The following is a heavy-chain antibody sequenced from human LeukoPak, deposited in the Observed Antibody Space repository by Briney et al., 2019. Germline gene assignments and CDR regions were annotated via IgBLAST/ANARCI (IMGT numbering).Heavy chain of an antibody. D-gene: IGHD3-3*01. CDR3: ARDYDFWSGYP. J-gene: IGHJ5*02. CDR1: GGSISSYY. CDR2: IYHSGST. Sequence: SETLSLTCTVSGGSISSYYWSWIRQPPGKGLEWIGYIYHSGSTYYNPSLKSRVTISVDRSKNQFSLKLSSVTAADTAVYYCARDYDFWSGYPWGQGTLVTVSS. V-gene: IGHV4-59*12.